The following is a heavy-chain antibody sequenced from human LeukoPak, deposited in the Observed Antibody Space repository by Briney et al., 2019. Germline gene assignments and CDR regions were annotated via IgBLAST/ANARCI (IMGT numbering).Heavy chain of an antibody. CDR2: IWPDGSKT. CDR3: AKISSSSEPDFDY. Sequence: PGRTLRLSCAASGFTFSRYAMHWVRQAPGKGLEWVAFIWPDGSKTYYADSVRGRFTISRDNSKNTLHVEMKSVRAEDTALYYCAKISSSSEPDFDYWGQGTLVTVS. J-gene: IGHJ4*02. CDR1: GFTFSRYA. V-gene: IGHV3-33*06. D-gene: IGHD1-14*01.